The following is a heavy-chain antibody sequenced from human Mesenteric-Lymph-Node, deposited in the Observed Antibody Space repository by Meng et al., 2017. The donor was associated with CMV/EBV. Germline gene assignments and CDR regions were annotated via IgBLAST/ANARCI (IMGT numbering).Heavy chain of an antibody. J-gene: IGHJ4*02. Sequence: GESLKISCAASGFTFTTYSMNWVRQAPGKGLEWVSSISSYSDTVYYADSVKGRFTISRDNAKNSLYLQMNSLRAEDTGVYYCARRGYTYGSEPFDYWGQGTLVTVSS. CDR3: ARRGYTYGSEPFDY. V-gene: IGHV3-21*01. CDR2: ISSYSDTV. CDR1: GFTFTTYS. D-gene: IGHD5-18*01.